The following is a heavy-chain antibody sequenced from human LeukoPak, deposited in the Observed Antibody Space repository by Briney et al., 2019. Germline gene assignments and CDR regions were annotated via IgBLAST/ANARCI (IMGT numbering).Heavy chain of an antibody. D-gene: IGHD2-15*01. V-gene: IGHV4-59*08. CDR1: GGSISSYY. J-gene: IGHJ3*02. CDR3: ARVFCSGGSCYDAFDI. Sequence: SEPLSLTCTVSGGSISSYYWSWLRQPPGKGLEWIGYIYYSGSTNYNPSLKGRVTISVDTSKNQFSLKLSSVTAADTAVYYCARVFCSGGSCYDAFDIWGQGTMVTVSS. CDR2: IYYSGST.